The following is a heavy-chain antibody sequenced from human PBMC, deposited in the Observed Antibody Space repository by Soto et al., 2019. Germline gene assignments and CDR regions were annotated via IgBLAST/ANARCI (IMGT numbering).Heavy chain of an antibody. D-gene: IGHD2-21*01. V-gene: IGHV1-69*12. CDR1: GGTFSSYT. Sequence: QVQLVQSGAEVKKPGSSVKVSCKASGGTFSSYTISWVRQAPGQGLEWMGGIIPTFGTADYAQKFQGRVTITADESTSTGYMELSSLRSEDTALYYCARPSCGAACYYYGTDVWGQGTAVTVSS. CDR2: IIPTFGTA. CDR3: ARPSCGAACYYYGTDV. J-gene: IGHJ6*02.